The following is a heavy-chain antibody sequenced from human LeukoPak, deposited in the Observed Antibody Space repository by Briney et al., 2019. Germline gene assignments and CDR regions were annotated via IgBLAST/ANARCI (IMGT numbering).Heavy chain of an antibody. D-gene: IGHD3-22*01. V-gene: IGHV4-59*01. CDR1: GGSISSYY. J-gene: IGHJ4*02. Sequence: PSETLSLTCTVSGGSISSYYWSWIRQPPGKGLEWIGYIYSSGSTNYNPSLKSRATISVDTSKNQLSLKLTSVTAADTAVYYCARNTGYHYAYFDYWGQGTLVTVSS. CDR2: IYSSGST. CDR3: ARNTGYHYAYFDY.